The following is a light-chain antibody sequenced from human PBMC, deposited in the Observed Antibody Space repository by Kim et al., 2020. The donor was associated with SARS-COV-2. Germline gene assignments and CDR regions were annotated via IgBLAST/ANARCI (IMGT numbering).Light chain of an antibody. J-gene: IGLJ2*01. Sequence: ELTQPPSLSGPPGQSVTISCSGGDSNIANTYVYWYQQLPGAAPKLLIYGNTQRPSGVPDRFSGSKSGTSASLAISELRPEDEADYFCAAWDASLSARLFGGGTQLTVL. V-gene: IGLV1-47*02. CDR1: DSNIANTY. CDR3: AAWDASLSARL. CDR2: GNT.